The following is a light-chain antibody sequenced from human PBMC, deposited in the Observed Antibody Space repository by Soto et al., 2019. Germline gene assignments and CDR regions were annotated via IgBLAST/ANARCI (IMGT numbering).Light chain of an antibody. V-gene: IGLV2-14*01. CDR2: EVS. Sequence: QSALTQPASVSGSPGQSITISCTGTSSDVGGYNYVSWYQQHPGKAPKRMIYEVSNRPSGVSNRLSGSKAGTTASLPISGLQAEDEGDYYCSSYTSSSTRVFGGGTKLTVL. CDR1: SSDVGGYNY. CDR3: SSYTSSSTRV. J-gene: IGLJ3*02.